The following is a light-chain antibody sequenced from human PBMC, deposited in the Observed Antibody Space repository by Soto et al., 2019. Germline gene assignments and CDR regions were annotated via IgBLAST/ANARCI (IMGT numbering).Light chain of an antibody. CDR2: GAS. CDR3: QQYGSSHALT. V-gene: IGKV3-20*01. Sequence: EIVLTQSPGTLSLSPGERATLSCRASQSVSSSYLAWYQQKPGQAPRLLIYGASSRATGIPDRFSGSGSGTDFTLTISRLEPEDFAVYYFQQYGSSHALTFGGGTKVEIK. CDR1: QSVSSSY. J-gene: IGKJ4*01.